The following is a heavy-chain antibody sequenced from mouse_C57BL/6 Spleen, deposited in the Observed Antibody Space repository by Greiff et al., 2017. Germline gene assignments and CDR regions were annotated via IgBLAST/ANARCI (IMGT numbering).Heavy chain of an antibody. D-gene: IGHD1-1*01. V-gene: IGHV5-6*01. CDR1: GFTFSSYG. CDR2: ISSGGSYT. J-gene: IGHJ2*01. CDR3: ASVVADYFDY. Sequence: EVNVVESGGDLVKPGGSLKLSCAASGFTFSSYGMSWVRQTPDKRLEWVATISSGGSYTYYPDSVKGRFTISRDNAKNTLYLQMSSLKSEDTAMYYCASVVADYFDYWGQGTTLTVSS.